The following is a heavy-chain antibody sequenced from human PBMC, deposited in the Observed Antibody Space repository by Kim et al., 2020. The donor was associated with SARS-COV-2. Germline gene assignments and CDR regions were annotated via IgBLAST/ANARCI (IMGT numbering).Heavy chain of an antibody. Sequence: RFTISREDSKNTLYLQMNSLKTEDTAVYYCTTVPPYDYVWGSYRSGYFDYWGQGTLVTVSS. V-gene: IGHV3-15*01. J-gene: IGHJ4*02. CDR3: TTVPPYDYVWGSYRSGYFDY. D-gene: IGHD3-16*02.